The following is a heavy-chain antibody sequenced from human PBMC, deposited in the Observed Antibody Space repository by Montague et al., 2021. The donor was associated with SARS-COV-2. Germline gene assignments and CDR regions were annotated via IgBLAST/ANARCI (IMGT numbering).Heavy chain of an antibody. CDR1: GGSFRGYY. V-gene: IGHV4-34*01. J-gene: IGHJ6*02. CDR2: INHSGST. CDR3: ARGRRILLWFGELLSGGDYYGMDV. D-gene: IGHD3-10*01. Sequence: SETLSLTCAVYGGSFRGYYWSWIRQPPGKGLEWIGEINHSGSTNYNPSXXSRVTISVDTSKNQFSLKLSSVTAADTAVYYCARGRRILLWFGELLSGGDYYGMDVWGQGTTVTVSS.